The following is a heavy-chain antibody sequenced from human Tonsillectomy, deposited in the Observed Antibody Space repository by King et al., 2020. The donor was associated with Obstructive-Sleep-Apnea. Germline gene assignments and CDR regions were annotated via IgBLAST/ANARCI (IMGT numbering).Heavy chain of an antibody. CDR1: GGSMSSGYYY. CDR2: IYYSGST. CDR3: AKGGYSSSWY. V-gene: IGHV4-30-4*01. J-gene: IGHJ4*02. D-gene: IGHD6-13*01. Sequence: QLQESGPGLVKPSQTLSLTCTVSGGSMSSGYYYWTWIRQPPGKGREWIGYIYYSGSTYYNPTPKSRVTISVDTSKNQFSLKLSPVTAADTAFYYCAKGGYSSSWYWGQGTLVTVSS.